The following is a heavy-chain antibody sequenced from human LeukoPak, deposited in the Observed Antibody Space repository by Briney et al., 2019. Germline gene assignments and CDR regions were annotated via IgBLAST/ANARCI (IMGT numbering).Heavy chain of an antibody. V-gene: IGHV3-74*01. Sequence: GGSLRLSCAASGFTFSTSWMHWGRQAPGKGLVWVARIKSDVRSTDYEDSVKGRFTISRDDANNILYLQMNSLRAEDTAVYFCTAIRPDYWGQGTVVTVSS. D-gene: IGHD2-21*02. CDR1: GFTFSTSW. J-gene: IGHJ4*02. CDR3: TAIRPDY. CDR2: IKSDVRST.